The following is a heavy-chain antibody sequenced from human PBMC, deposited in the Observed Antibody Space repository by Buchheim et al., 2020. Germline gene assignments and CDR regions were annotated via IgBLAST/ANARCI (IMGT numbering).Heavy chain of an antibody. CDR3: ATEGLTTVTTPYYYYYGMDV. J-gene: IGHJ6*02. CDR1: GYTFTSYY. CDR2: INPSGGST. D-gene: IGHD4-11*01. V-gene: IGHV1-46*01. Sequence: QVQLVQSGAEVKKPGASVKVSCKASGYTFTSYYMHWVRQAPGQGLEWMGIINPSGGSTSYAQKFQGRVTMTRDTSTSTVYMELSSLRSEDTAVYYCATEGLTTVTTPYYYYYGMDVWGQGTT.